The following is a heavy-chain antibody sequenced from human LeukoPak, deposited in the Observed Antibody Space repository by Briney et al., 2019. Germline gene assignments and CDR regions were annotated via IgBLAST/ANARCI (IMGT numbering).Heavy chain of an antibody. CDR3: AINHDY. CDR2: IKQDGSEK. J-gene: IGHJ4*02. CDR1: GFTFSTYW. V-gene: IGHV3-7*01. Sequence: SGGSLRLSCTASGFTFSTYWMTWVRQAPGKGLEWVANIKQDGSEKYYVDSVKGRFTISRDNTKNSVYLQMNSLRAEDTAVYYCAINHDYWGQGTLVTVSS.